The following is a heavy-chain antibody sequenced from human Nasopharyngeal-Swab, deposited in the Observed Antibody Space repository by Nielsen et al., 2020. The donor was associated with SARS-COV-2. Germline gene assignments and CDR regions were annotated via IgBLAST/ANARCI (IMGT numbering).Heavy chain of an antibody. Sequence: GESLKISCAASGFTFSSYAMHWVRQAPGKGLEWVGIISFDGNKRSYADSVKGCFTISRDDSKNTLYLQMNSLRPDDTALYYCATFYTSLRVTGPFDSWGQGTLVTVSS. CDR1: GFTFSSYA. CDR3: ATFYTSLRVTGPFDS. J-gene: IGHJ4*01. D-gene: IGHD2/OR15-2a*01. V-gene: IGHV3-30*04. CDR2: ISFDGNKR.